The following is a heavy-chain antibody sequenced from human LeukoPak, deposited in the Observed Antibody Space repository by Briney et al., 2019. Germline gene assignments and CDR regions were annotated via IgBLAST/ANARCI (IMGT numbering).Heavy chain of an antibody. CDR1: TAALTSYS. D-gene: IGHD5-12*01. CDR2: IFTSGRS. Sequence: SETLSLTCTISTAALTSYSWNWIRQSAGKGPEWIGRIFTSGRSDYNPSVEGRVTLSLDTSKSQFSLHLTSLTAADTAVYYCARALRGSTTNYFDHWGRGVLVTVSS. V-gene: IGHV4-4*07. CDR3: ARALRGSTTNYFDH. J-gene: IGHJ4*02.